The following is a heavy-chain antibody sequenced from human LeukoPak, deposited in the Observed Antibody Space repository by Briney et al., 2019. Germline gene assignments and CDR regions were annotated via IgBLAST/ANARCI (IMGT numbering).Heavy chain of an antibody. J-gene: IGHJ4*02. D-gene: IGHD6-13*01. CDR1: GFTFSTYW. Sequence: GGSLRLSCAASGFTFSTYWMSWVRQAPGKGLEGVANIKQDGSEKYYIDSVKGRFTISRDNAKNSLYLQMNSLRAEDTAMYYCARDSAGNDYWGQGTLVTVSS. CDR3: ARDSAGNDY. CDR2: IKQDGSEK. V-gene: IGHV3-7*01.